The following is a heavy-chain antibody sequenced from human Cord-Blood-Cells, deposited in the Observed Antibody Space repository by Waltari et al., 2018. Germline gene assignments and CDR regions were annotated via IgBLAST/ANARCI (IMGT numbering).Heavy chain of an antibody. D-gene: IGHD6-13*01. Sequence: QVQLQQWGAGLLKPSETLSLTCAVYGGSFSGYYWSWIGQPPGKGLEWIGEINHSGSTNYNPSLKSRVTISVDTSKNQFSLKLSSVTAADTAVYYCARALRSSSSWYGWFDPWGQGTLVTVSS. V-gene: IGHV4-34*01. J-gene: IGHJ5*02. CDR3: ARALRSSSSWYGWFDP. CDR1: GGSFSGYY. CDR2: INHSGST.